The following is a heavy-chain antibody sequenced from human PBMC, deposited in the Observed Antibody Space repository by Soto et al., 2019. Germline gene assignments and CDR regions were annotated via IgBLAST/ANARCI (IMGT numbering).Heavy chain of an antibody. CDR2: IIPILGIA. CDR1: GGTFSSYT. J-gene: IGHJ6*02. CDR3: ARGPGAVASLRDGMDV. D-gene: IGHD6-19*01. V-gene: IGHV1-69*02. Sequence: QVQLVQSGAEVKKPGSSVKVSCKASGGTFSSYTISWVRQAPGQGLEWMGRIIPILGIANYAQKFQGRVTITADKXTXXADVELSSLRSEDTAVYYCARGPGAVASLRDGMDVWGQGTTVTVSS.